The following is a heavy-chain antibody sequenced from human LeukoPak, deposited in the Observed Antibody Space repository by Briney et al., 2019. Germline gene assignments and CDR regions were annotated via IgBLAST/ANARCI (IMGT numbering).Heavy chain of an antibody. J-gene: IGHJ4*02. CDR3: ARSRITMIVVVITTDFDY. CDR1: GYTFTVYY. D-gene: IGHD3-22*01. V-gene: IGHV1-2*02. CDR2: INPNSGGT. Sequence: VASVKVSFKASGYTFTVYYMHWVRQAPGQELEWMGWINPNSGGTDYAQKFQGRVTMTRDTSISTAYMELSRLRSDDTAVYYCARSRITMIVVVITTDFDYWGQGTLVTVSS.